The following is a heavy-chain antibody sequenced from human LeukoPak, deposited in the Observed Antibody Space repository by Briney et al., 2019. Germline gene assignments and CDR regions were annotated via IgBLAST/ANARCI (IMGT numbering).Heavy chain of an antibody. Sequence: SETLSLTCTVSGGSISSSYWSWIWQPPGKGLEWIGYIYYSGSTNYNPSLKSRVTISVDTSKNQFSLKLTSVTAADTAVYYCARGNGWYYYWGQETLVTVSS. CDR3: ARGNGWYYY. V-gene: IGHV4-59*01. CDR1: GGSISSSY. D-gene: IGHD6-19*01. J-gene: IGHJ4*02. CDR2: IYYSGST.